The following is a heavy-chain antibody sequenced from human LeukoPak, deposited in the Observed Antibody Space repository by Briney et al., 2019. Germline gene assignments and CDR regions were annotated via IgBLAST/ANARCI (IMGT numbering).Heavy chain of an antibody. CDR2: IIPIFGTA. D-gene: IGHD6-13*01. J-gene: IGHJ4*02. CDR1: GGTFSSYA. V-gene: IGHV1-69*06. Sequence: SVKVSCKASGGTFSSYAISWVRQAPGQGLEWMGGIIPIFGTANYAQKFQGRVTITADKSTSTAYMELSSLRSEDTAVYYCARAKSIAAAGTSDYWGQGTLVTVSS. CDR3: ARAKSIAAAGTSDY.